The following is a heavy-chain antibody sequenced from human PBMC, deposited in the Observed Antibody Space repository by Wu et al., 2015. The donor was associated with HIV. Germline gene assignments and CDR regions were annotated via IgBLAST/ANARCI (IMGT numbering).Heavy chain of an antibody. V-gene: IGHV1-2*02. D-gene: IGHD5-12*01. Sequence: QVHLVQFGGEVKKPGSSVKVTCKASGDGFTSYAVSWVRQAPGQGLEWMGWINPNRGGTKYAQKFQGRVTMTRDTAVSTAYLELNSLRSDDTAVYYCAINTDSVATSLYSLGVWGQGTVVTVSS. J-gene: IGHJ6*01. CDR1: GDGFTSYA. CDR3: AINTDSVATSLYSLGV. CDR2: INPNRGGT.